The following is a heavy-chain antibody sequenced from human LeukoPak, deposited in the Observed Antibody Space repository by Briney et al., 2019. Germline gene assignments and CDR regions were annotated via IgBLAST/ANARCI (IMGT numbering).Heavy chain of an antibody. CDR3: AKVLRGSSGWYDRGYYGMDV. CDR1: GFTFSSYG. V-gene: IGHV3-30*18. D-gene: IGHD6-19*01. CDR2: ISYDGSNK. J-gene: IGHJ6*02. Sequence: PGGSLRLSCAASGFTFSSYGMHWVRQAPGKGLEWVAVISYDGSNKYYADSVKGRFTISRDNSMNTLYLQMNSLRAEDTAVYYCAKVLRGSSGWYDRGYYGMDVWGQGTTVTVSS.